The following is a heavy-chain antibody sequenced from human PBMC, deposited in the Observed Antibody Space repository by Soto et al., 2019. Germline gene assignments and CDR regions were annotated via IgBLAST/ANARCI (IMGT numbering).Heavy chain of an antibody. CDR3: ARDKITGLFDY. D-gene: IGHD2-8*02. J-gene: IGHJ4*02. CDR2: IYYSGST. V-gene: IGHV4-39*02. Sequence: SETLSLTCTFSGGSISSSSYYWGWIRQPPGKGLEWIGSIYYSGSTYYNPSLKSRVTISVDTSKNQFSLKLTSVTAADTAVYYCARDKITGLFDYWGQGTLVTVS. CDR1: GGSISSSSYY.